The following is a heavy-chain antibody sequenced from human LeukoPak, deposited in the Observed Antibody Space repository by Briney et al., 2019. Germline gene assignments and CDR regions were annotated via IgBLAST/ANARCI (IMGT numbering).Heavy chain of an antibody. CDR1: GFMFSSYA. J-gene: IGHJ4*02. V-gene: IGHV3-23*01. CDR3: AKGREVRYSGYDFTFDY. D-gene: IGHD5-12*01. Sequence: GGSLRLSCAASGFMFSSYAMSWARQAPGKGLELVSVLSGSGGNPSYADSVKGRFTVSRDNSKNTLYLQMNSLRVEDTAVYYCAKGREVRYSGYDFTFDYWGRGTLVIVSS. CDR2: LSGSGGNP.